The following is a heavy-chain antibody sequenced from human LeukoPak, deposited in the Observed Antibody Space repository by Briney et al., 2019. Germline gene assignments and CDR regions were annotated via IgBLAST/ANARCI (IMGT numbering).Heavy chain of an antibody. CDR2: IDSDGSWT. CDR1: GNYW. J-gene: IGHJ4*02. CDR3: VSFYEAY. D-gene: IGHD2/OR15-2a*01. V-gene: IGHV3-74*01. Sequence: GGSLRLSCAASGNYWIHWVRQAPGKGLVWVSHIDSDGSWTSYADSVKGRFTISKDNAKNTVYLQMNNLRAEDTAIYYCVSFYEAYWGRGTLVTVSS.